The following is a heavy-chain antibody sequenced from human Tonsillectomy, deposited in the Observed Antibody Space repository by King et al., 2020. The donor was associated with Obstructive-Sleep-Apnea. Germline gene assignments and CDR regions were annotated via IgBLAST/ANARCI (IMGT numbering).Heavy chain of an antibody. D-gene: IGHD6-19*01. CDR1: GFTFSSYA. V-gene: IGHV3-30*04. CDR3: ARDGVEQWLVAGYGMDV. Sequence: QLVQSGGGVVQPGRSLRLSCAASGFTFSSYAMHWVRQAPGKGLEWVAVISYDGSNKYYADSVKGRFTISRDNSKNTLYLQMNSLRAEDTAVYYCARDGVEQWLVAGYGMDVWGQGTTVTVSS. J-gene: IGHJ6*02. CDR2: ISYDGSNK.